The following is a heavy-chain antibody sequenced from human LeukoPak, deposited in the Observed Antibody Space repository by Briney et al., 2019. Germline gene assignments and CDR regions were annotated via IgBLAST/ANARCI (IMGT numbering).Heavy chain of an antibody. J-gene: IGHJ4*02. CDR3: ARGENGSFDH. CDR2: VGSTGGDK. Sequence: PGGSLRLSCTGSGVTFEDYYLSWIRQAPGKGLEWISYVGSTGGDKFYADPVKGRFTISRDNSRNSVYMEMNDLVAEDTAFYYCARGENGSFDHLGQGTLVIVSS. D-gene: IGHD3-10*01. CDR1: GVTFEDYY. V-gene: IGHV3-11*01.